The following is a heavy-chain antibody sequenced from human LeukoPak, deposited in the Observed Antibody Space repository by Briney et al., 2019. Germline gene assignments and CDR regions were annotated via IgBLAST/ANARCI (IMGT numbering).Heavy chain of an antibody. J-gene: IGHJ4*02. CDR2: ISGSRGYT. CDR1: GFTFRSYG. V-gene: IGHV3-23*01. Sequence: GGSLRLSCAASGFTFRSYGMSWVRQAPGKGPGWVSSISGSRGYTYYADSVQGRFTISRDNSKNTLSLQMNSLRAEDAAIYYCATSPDIEASGTLYYLDFWGQGTLVSVSS. D-gene: IGHD1-14*01. CDR3: ATSPDIEASGTLYYLDF.